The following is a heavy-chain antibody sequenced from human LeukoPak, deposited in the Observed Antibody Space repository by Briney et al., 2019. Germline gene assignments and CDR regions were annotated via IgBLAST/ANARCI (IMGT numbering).Heavy chain of an antibody. Sequence: GGSLRLSCTASGFTSGVYGMSWVRQGPGEGLERVGFIRRKVYGGTTEYAASVKGRFTISRDDSESIAYLQMNSLKTEDTAVYFCTREARGGGWYDYWGQGSLVTVSS. CDR2: IRRKVYGGTT. V-gene: IGHV3-49*04. CDR3: TREARGGGWYDY. D-gene: IGHD6-19*01. CDR1: GFTSGVYG. J-gene: IGHJ4*02.